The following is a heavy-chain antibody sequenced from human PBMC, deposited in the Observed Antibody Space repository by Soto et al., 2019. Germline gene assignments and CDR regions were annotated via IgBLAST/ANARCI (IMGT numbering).Heavy chain of an antibody. Sequence: GASVKVSCKASGYIFTGYYINWVRQAPGQGLEWMGWINPKSGGTDYAQGFQGRATMTRDTSLNTAYLELTMLTSDDTAVFYCARGPCNGGNCYSHYYYGMDVWGQGTAVTVSS. D-gene: IGHD2-15*01. CDR2: INPKSGGT. CDR1: GYIFTGYY. V-gene: IGHV1-2*02. J-gene: IGHJ6*02. CDR3: ARGPCNGGNCYSHYYYGMDV.